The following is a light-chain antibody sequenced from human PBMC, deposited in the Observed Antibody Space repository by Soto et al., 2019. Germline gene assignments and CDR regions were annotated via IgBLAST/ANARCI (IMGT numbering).Light chain of an antibody. CDR2: AAS. CDR1: QSISSC. Sequence: TLSCRASQSISSCLNWHQQKPGKAPKLLIYAASSLQSGLPARFPGSRYGTHFPLTISSLQPEDFATYYCQQLYKCYWTYGQGNYVDI. V-gene: IGKV1-39*01. CDR3: QQLYKCYWT. J-gene: IGKJ1*01.